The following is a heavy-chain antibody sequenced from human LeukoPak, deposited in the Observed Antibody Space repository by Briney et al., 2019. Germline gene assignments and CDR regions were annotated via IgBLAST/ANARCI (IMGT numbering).Heavy chain of an antibody. CDR1: GYTFTDYY. V-gene: IGHV1-2*02. D-gene: IGHD3-22*01. CDR2: INPNSGGT. J-gene: IGHJ3*02. Sequence: ASVKVSCKASGYTFTDYYMNWVRQAPGQGLEWLGWINPNSGGTNYAQRLQSRVTMTRDTSTSTAYMELRSLSPDDTAVYYCARPSTFYYDRSNYYPDAFDIWGRGTMVTVSS. CDR3: ARPSTFYYDRSNYYPDAFDI.